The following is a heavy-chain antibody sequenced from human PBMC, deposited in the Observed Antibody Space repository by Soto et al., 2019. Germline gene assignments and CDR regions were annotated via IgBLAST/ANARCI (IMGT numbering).Heavy chain of an antibody. CDR2: IYYSGST. J-gene: IGHJ4*02. CDR3: AREYSGYLDY. V-gene: IGHV4-59*01. D-gene: IGHD5-12*01. CDR1: GGSISSYY. Sequence: QVQLQESGPGLVKPSETLSLTCTVSGGSISSYYWSWIRQPPGKGLEWIGYIYYSGSTNYNPSLKRRVTISVDTSKNQFSLKLSSVTAADTAVYYCAREYSGYLDYWGQGTLVTVSS.